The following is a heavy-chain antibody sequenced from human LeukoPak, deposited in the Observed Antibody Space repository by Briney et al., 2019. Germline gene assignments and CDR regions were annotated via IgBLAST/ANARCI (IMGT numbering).Heavy chain of an antibody. CDR1: GGSISSYY. D-gene: IGHD6-6*01. J-gene: IGHJ4*02. CDR2: IYYSGST. CDR3: ARVVLGSARPWYCDY. Sequence: PSETLSLTCTVSGGSISSYYWSWIRQPPGKGLEWMGYIYYSGSTNYNPSLKSRVTISVDTSKNQFSLKLSSVTAADTAVYYCARVVLGSARPWYCDYWGQGTLVTVSS. V-gene: IGHV4-59*01.